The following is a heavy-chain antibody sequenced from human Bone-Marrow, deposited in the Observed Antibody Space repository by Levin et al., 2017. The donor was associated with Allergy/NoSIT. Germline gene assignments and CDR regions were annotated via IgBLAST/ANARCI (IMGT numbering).Heavy chain of an antibody. CDR2: ISGSDYTT. CDR3: AKVRRGLDAFDI. J-gene: IGHJ3*02. CDR1: GFMFSSSA. D-gene: IGHD3/OR15-3a*01. Sequence: HAGGSLRLSCAASGFMFSSSAMSWVRQAPGKGLEWVSSISGSDYTTYYTDSVKGRLTISRDNSKNTIYLQMDSLRAEDTAIYYCAKVRRGLDAFDIWGQGTMVTVSS. V-gene: IGHV3-23*01.